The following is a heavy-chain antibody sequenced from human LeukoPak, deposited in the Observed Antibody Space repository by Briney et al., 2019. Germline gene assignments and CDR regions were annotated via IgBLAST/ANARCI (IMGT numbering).Heavy chain of an antibody. Sequence: ASVKVSCKASGGTFSSYAISWLRQAPGQGLEWMGWISAYNGNTNYAQKLQGRVTMTTDTSTSTAYMELRSLRSDDTAVYYCAREGARYYYDSSGYYGSWGQGTLVTVSS. J-gene: IGHJ4*02. CDR1: GGTFSSYA. CDR2: ISAYNGNT. D-gene: IGHD3-22*01. CDR3: AREGARYYYDSSGYYGS. V-gene: IGHV1-18*01.